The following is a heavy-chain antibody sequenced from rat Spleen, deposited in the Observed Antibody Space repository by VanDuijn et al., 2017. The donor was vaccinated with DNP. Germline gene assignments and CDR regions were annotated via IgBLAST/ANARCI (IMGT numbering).Heavy chain of an antibody. Sequence: EVQLVESGGGLVQPGRSLKLSCAASGFTFSDYAMAWVRQAPKKGLEWVATISFDGSRTYYRDSVKGRFIVSRDNAENTLYLQMDSLRSEDTATYYCARLGPHYFDYWGQGVMVTVSS. CDR1: GFTFSDYA. V-gene: IGHV5-17*01. J-gene: IGHJ2*01. D-gene: IGHD4-1*01. CDR2: ISFDGSRT. CDR3: ARLGPHYFDY.